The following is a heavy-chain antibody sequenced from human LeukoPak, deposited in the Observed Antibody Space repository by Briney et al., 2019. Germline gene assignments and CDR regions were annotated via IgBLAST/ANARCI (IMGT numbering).Heavy chain of an antibody. J-gene: IGHJ4*02. CDR3: ARGPGETPSHYFDY. CDR1: GYSISSGYY. V-gene: IGHV4-38-2*02. D-gene: IGHD1-26*01. CDR2: INHSGST. Sequence: SETLSLTCTVSGYSISSGYYWGWIRQPPGKGLEWIGEINHSGSTNYNPSLKSRVTISVDTSKNQFSLKLSSVTAADTAVYYCARGPGETPSHYFDYWGQGTLVTVSS.